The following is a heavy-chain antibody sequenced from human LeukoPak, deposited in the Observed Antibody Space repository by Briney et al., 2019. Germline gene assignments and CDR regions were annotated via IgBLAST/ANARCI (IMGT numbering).Heavy chain of an antibody. J-gene: IGHJ4*02. CDR1: GDSISSTGC. Sequence: SGTLSLTCAVPGDSISSTGCWTWVRQPPGKGLEWIGEVYHYGATNYNPSLKSRVITSVDKSKNQFSLQLKSVTAADTAVYYCAKNGGSSDLEYWGQGILVTVSS. D-gene: IGHD4-23*01. V-gene: IGHV4-4*02. CDR3: AKNGGSSDLEY. CDR2: VYHYGAT.